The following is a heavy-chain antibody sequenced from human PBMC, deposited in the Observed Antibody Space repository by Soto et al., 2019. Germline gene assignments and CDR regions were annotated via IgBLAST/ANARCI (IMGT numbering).Heavy chain of an antibody. D-gene: IGHD6-19*01. J-gene: IGHJ4*02. Sequence: GRSLRLSCAASGFSFRSYAMHWVRQAPGKGPEWVAVIWDDGSNQYYADSVKGRFTISRDNSKNTLHLQMNSLRDEDTAVYYCVRDYSSGSFDYWGQGTLVTVSS. CDR2: IWDDGSNQ. CDR1: GFSFRSYA. V-gene: IGHV3-33*01. CDR3: VRDYSSGSFDY.